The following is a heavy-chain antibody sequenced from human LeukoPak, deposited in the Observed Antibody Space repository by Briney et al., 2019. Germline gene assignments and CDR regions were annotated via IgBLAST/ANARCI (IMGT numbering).Heavy chain of an antibody. D-gene: IGHD3-22*01. V-gene: IGHV4-4*09. CDR2: IYTSGST. CDR1: GGSISSYY. Sequence: SETLSLTCTVSGGSISSYYWSWIRQPPGKGLEWIGYIYTSGSTNYNTSLKSRVTISVDPSKNQFSLKLSSVTAADTAVYYCARQKTYYYDSSERDWFDPWGQGTLVTVSS. CDR3: ARQKTYYYDSSERDWFDP. J-gene: IGHJ5*02.